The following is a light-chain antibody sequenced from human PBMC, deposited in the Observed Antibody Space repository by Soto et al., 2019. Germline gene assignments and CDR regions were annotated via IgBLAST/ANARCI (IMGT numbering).Light chain of an antibody. CDR1: QSLTXNY. Sequence: EIVLTQSPGTLSLSPGERATLSCRASQSLTXNYLAWYQQKPGQAPRLLIYAASSRATGIPDRFSGSGSETDFTLTISRLEPEDFAVYYCQQYGSSLPVTFGGGTNVEIK. J-gene: IGKJ4*01. CDR2: AAS. V-gene: IGKV3-20*01. CDR3: QQYGSSLPVT.